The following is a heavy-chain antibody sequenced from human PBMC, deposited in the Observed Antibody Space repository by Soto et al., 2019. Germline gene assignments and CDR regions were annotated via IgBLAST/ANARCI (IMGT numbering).Heavy chain of an antibody. V-gene: IGHV4-59*08. CDR2: IYYSGST. CDR3: ARDYGDYFDY. Sequence: SETLSLTCTVSGGSISSYYWSWIRQPPGKGLEWIGYIYYSGSTNYNPSLKSRVTISVDTSNNQFSLKLSSVTAADTAVYYCARDYGDYFDYWGQGTLVTVSS. J-gene: IGHJ4*02. CDR1: GGSISSYY. D-gene: IGHD4-17*01.